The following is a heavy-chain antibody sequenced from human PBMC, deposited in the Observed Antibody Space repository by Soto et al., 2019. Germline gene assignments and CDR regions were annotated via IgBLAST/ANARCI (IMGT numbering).Heavy chain of an antibody. J-gene: IGHJ5*02. CDR2: VSSYNGNT. CDR1: GYTFTDHG. CDR3: AREVEGSYSPADP. D-gene: IGHD3-10*01. V-gene: IGHV1-18*01. Sequence: ASVKVSCKTSGYTFTDHGIDWVRQAPGQGLEWVGWVSSYNGNTNYAYNLKDRVIMTTDASTSTAYMELRGLRSDDTAVYYCAREVEGSYSPADPWGQGTLVTVSS.